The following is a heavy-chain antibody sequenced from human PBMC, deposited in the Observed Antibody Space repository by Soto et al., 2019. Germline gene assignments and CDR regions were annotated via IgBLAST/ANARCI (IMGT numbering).Heavy chain of an antibody. CDR1: GGSISRGGYS. CDR2: IYHSGST. D-gene: IGHD2-21*02. V-gene: IGHV4-30-2*01. J-gene: IGHJ6*02. Sequence: TRAVSGGSISRGGYSWSWVRQPPGKGLGWIWYIYHSGSTYYNPSLKRRVTISVARSKNQFSLKLSSVTAADTAVYYCAGAAYCGVDCDSSYYYGMDVCGQGTTVTVSS. CDR3: AGAAYCGVDCDSSYYYGMDV.